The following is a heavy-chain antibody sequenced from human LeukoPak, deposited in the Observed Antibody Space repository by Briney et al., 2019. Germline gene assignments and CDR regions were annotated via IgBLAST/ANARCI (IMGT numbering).Heavy chain of an antibody. CDR1: GYSFTSYW. Sequence: GESLKISCKGSGYSFTSYWIGWVRQMSGKGLEWMGIIYPGDSDTRYSPSFQGQVTISADKSISTAYLQWSSLKASDTAMYYCARAPLLEYCSSTSCYMGGFDYWGQGTLVTVSS. V-gene: IGHV5-51*01. CDR3: ARAPLLEYCSSTSCYMGGFDY. D-gene: IGHD2-2*02. CDR2: IYPGDSDT. J-gene: IGHJ4*02.